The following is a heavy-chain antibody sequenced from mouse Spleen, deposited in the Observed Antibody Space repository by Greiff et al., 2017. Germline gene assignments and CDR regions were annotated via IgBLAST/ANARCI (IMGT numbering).Heavy chain of an antibody. CDR3: ATLSGAY. V-gene: IGHV1S41*01. CDR2: IAPGSGST. CDR1: GYTFTSYW. J-gene: IGHJ2*01. Sequence: DLVKPGASVKLSCKASGYTFTSYWMNWVKQRPGQGLEWIGRIAPGSGSTYYNEMFKGKATLTVDTSSSTAYIQLCRLSSEDSAVYFCATLSGAYWGQGTPLTVSS.